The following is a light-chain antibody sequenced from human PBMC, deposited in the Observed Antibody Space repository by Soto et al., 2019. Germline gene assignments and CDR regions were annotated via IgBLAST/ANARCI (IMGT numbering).Light chain of an antibody. Sequence: SVPTHPRSVSRSPGQSVTISCTGTSSDVGGYDFVSWYQQHAGKAPKLMISDVSKRPSGVPDRFSGSKSGNTASLTISGLQAEDEADYYCCSYAGDLALFGGGTKVTVL. CDR3: CSYAGDLAL. V-gene: IGLV2-11*01. CDR2: DVS. J-gene: IGLJ2*01. CDR1: SSDVGGYDF.